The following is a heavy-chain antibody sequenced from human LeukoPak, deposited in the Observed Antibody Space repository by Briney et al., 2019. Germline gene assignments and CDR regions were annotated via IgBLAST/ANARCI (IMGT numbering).Heavy chain of an antibody. CDR1: RGSISGYY. J-gene: IGHJ4*02. CDR2: IYYSGTT. V-gene: IGHV4-59*08. Sequence: SETLSLTCTVSRGSISGYYWSWIRQPPGKGLEWIGYIYYSGTTNYNPSLESRVTMSVDTSKNLFSLNLISVTAADTAVYYCAKHLVSDYGAPKHFDYWGQGILVTVSS. D-gene: IGHD4-17*01. CDR3: AKHLVSDYGAPKHFDY.